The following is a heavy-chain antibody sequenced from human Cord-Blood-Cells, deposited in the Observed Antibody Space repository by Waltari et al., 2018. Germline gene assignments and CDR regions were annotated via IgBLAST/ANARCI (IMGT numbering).Heavy chain of an antibody. CDR1: GFPFSSYG. CDR2: ISYDGSNK. V-gene: IGHV3-30*18. J-gene: IGHJ4*02. Sequence: QVQLVESGGGVVQPGRSLSISCEASGFPFSSYGMHWVRQAPGKGLEWVAVISYDGSNKYYADSVKGRFTISRDNSKNTLYLQMNSLRAEDTAVYYCAKDQGDYWGQGTLVTVSS. CDR3: AKDQGDY.